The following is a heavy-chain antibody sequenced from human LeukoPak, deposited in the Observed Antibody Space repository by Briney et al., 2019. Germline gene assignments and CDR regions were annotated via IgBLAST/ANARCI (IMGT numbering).Heavy chain of an antibody. CDR2: INQDGSEE. CDR3: VRDGGVSGYDLLDY. Sequence: GGSLRLSCAASGFTFSNYWMTWVRQAPGKGLVWVAHINQDGSEEHYMDSVKARFTISRDNAKNSLSLQMNSLRAEDTAVYYCVRDGGVSGYDLLDYWGQGTLVTVSS. J-gene: IGHJ4*02. D-gene: IGHD5-12*01. CDR1: GFTFSNYW. V-gene: IGHV3-7*01.